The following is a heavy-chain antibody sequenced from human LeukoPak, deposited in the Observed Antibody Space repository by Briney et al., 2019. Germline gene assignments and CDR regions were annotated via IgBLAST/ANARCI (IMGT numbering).Heavy chain of an antibody. J-gene: IGHJ6*02. CDR3: ARDRTYYDILTGYYYYYGMDV. Sequence: PGGSLRLSCAASGFTFSSYRMSWVRQAPGKGLEWVANIKQDGSEKYYVDSVKGRFTISRDNAKNSLYLQMNSLRAEDTAVYYCARDRTYYDILTGYYYYYGMDVWGQGTTVTVSS. D-gene: IGHD3-9*01. V-gene: IGHV3-7*03. CDR1: GFTFSSYR. CDR2: IKQDGSEK.